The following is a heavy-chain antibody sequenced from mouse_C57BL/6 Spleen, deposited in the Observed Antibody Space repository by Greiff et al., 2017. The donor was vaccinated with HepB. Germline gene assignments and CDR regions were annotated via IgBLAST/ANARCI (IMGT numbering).Heavy chain of an antibody. Sequence: VQLQQSGPELVKPGASVKISCKASGYTFTDYYMNWVKQSHGKSLEWIGDINPNNGGTSYNQKFKGKATLTVDKSSSTAYMELRSLTSEDSAVYYCARSDYSNYPYYFDYWGQGTTLTVSS. CDR3: ARSDYSNYPYYFDY. D-gene: IGHD2-5*01. CDR2: INPNNGGT. V-gene: IGHV1-26*01. CDR1: GYTFTDYY. J-gene: IGHJ2*01.